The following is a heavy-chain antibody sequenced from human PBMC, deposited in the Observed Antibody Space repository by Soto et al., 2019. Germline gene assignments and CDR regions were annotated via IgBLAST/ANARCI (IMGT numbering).Heavy chain of an antibody. CDR3: ARGYYYDSSGYYSNAYYFDY. D-gene: IGHD3-22*01. V-gene: IGHV1-69*01. J-gene: IGHJ4*02. CDR2: IIPIFGTA. Sequence: QVQLVQSGAEVKKPGSSAKVSCKASGGTFSSYAISWVRQAPGQGLEWMGGIIPIFGTANYAQKFQGRVTITADESTSTAYMELSSLRSEDTAVYYCARGYYYDSSGYYSNAYYFDYWGQGTLVTVSS. CDR1: GGTFSSYA.